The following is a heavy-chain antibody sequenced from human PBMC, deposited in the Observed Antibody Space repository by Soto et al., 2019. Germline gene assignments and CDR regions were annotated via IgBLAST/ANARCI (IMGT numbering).Heavy chain of an antibody. Sequence: ASVKVSCKASGYTFTSYGISWVRQAPGQGLEWMGWISAYNGNTNYAQKLQGRVTMTTDTSTSTAYMELRSLRSDDTAVYYCARKIAAAGPQGWYYFDYWGQGTLVTVSS. CDR1: GYTFTSYG. D-gene: IGHD6-13*01. CDR3: ARKIAAAGPQGWYYFDY. CDR2: ISAYNGNT. V-gene: IGHV1-18*01. J-gene: IGHJ4*02.